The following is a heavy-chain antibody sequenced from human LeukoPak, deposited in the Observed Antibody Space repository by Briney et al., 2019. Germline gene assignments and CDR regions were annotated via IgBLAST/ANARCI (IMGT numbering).Heavy chain of an antibody. Sequence: ASVKVSCKASGGTFSSYAISWVRQAPGQGLEWLGGINPDNGGTDYAQKFKGRVTMTRDTSINIVYMELRGLRSDDTAVYFCARGIVVVPTAAWGQGTLVTVSS. CDR3: ARGIVVVPTAA. D-gene: IGHD2-2*01. CDR2: INPDNGGT. V-gene: IGHV1-2*02. J-gene: IGHJ5*02. CDR1: GGTFSSYA.